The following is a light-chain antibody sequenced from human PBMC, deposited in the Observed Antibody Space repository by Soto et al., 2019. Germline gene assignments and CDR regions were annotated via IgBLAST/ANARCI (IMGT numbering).Light chain of an antibody. V-gene: IGLV1-44*01. CDR2: SDN. J-gene: IGLJ2*01. Sequence: QSVLTQPPSASGTPGQRVTISCSGNSSNIGSNHVNWYQQLPGTAPKSLLYSDNQRPSGVPDRISGSRSGTSASLAISGLQSEDEAEYYCAAWDDSLRGRVFGGGTKLTVL. CDR1: SSNIGSNH. CDR3: AAWDDSLRGRV.